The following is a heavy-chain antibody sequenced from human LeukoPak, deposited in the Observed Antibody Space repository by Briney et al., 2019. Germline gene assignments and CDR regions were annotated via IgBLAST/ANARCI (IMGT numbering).Heavy chain of an antibody. J-gene: IGHJ5*02. Sequence: PGGSLRLSCAASGFTFSSYGMHWVRQAPGKGLEWVAFIRYDGSNKYYADSVKGRFTISRDNSKNTLYLQMNSLGAEDTAVYYCAKRYGSGSSLTNWFDPWGQGTLVTVSS. CDR1: GFTFSSYG. CDR3: AKRYGSGSSLTNWFDP. V-gene: IGHV3-30*02. D-gene: IGHD3-10*01. CDR2: IRYDGSNK.